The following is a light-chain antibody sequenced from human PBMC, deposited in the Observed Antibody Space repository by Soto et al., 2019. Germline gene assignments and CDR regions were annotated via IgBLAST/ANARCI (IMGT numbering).Light chain of an antibody. CDR3: QQYNNRPPVT. CDR2: HAS. CDR1: QSVSRD. V-gene: IGKV3-15*01. Sequence: EIVMTQSPATLSVSPGERVTLSCRASQSVSRDLAWYQQKPGQAPRLLIYHASISATDIPARFSGSGSVTEFTLTISSLQSEDFALYYCQQYNNRPPVTFGQGTRLEIK. J-gene: IGKJ5*01.